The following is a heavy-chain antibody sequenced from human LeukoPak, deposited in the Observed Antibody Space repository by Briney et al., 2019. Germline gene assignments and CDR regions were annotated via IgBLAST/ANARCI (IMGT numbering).Heavy chain of an antibody. D-gene: IGHD1-14*01. V-gene: IGHV4-61*02. Sequence: PSQTLSLTCTVSGGSISSGSYYWSWIRQPAGKGLEWIGRIYTSGSTNYNPSLKSRVTISVDTSKNQSSLKLSSVTAADTAVYYCARAGPGTPGTFDYWGQGTLVTVSS. J-gene: IGHJ4*02. CDR2: IYTSGST. CDR1: GGSISSGSYY. CDR3: ARAGPGTPGTFDY.